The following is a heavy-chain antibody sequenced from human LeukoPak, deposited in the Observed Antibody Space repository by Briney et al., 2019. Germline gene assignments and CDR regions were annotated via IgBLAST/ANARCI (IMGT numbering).Heavy chain of an antibody. CDR3: ARTLRNSFGYGNY. CDR2: ISSSGTTI. Sequence: GSLRLSCAASGFTFSNYEMNWVRQAPGKGLEWISFISSSGTTIYYADSVKGRFTISRDNAKNSLYLQMNSLRVEDTAIYYCARTLRNSFGYGNYWGQGTLVTVSS. V-gene: IGHV3-48*03. CDR1: GFTFSNYE. D-gene: IGHD5-18*01. J-gene: IGHJ4*02.